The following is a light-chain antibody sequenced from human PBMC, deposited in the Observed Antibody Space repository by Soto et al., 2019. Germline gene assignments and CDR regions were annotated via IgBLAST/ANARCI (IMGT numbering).Light chain of an antibody. CDR2: AAS. V-gene: IGKV1-39*01. CDR3: QQSFGTTWT. J-gene: IGKJ1*01. CDR1: QTILTY. Sequence: DIQMTQSPSSLSASVGDTVTITCRASQTILTYLHWYQQKPGKAPKLLIYAASSLQSGVPSRFSGGGSATDFTLTISSLQPEDFATYYCQQSFGTTWTFGRGTKVDIK.